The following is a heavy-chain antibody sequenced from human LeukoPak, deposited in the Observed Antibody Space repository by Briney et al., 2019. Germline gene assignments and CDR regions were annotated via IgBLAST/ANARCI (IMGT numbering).Heavy chain of an antibody. J-gene: IGHJ5*02. CDR1: GFSLSTSGVG. Sequence: SPTLVHATQTLTLTCPFSGFSLSTSGVGVCWMRQPPVKALEWLALIYWNDDKRYSPSLKSRLTITKDTSKTQVVLTMTNIDPVDTATYYCAHSETGWEQQSWFDPWGQGTLVTVSS. CDR2: IYWNDDK. CDR3: AHSETGWEQQSWFDP. D-gene: IGHD1-26*01. V-gene: IGHV2-5*01.